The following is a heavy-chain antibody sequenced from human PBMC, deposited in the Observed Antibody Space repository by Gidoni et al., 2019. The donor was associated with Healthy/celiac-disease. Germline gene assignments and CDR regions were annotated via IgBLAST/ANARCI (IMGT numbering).Heavy chain of an antibody. J-gene: IGHJ4*02. D-gene: IGHD2-21*02. Sequence: QVQLQESGPGLVKPSETLSLTCTVSGGSISSYYWSWIRQPAGKGLEWIGRIDTSGSTNYNPSLKSRVTMSVDTSKNQFSLKLSSVTAADTAVYYCARDGCGGDCYSLQNSTDYWGQGTRVTVSS. CDR2: IDTSGST. V-gene: IGHV4-4*07. CDR3: ARDGCGGDCYSLQNSTDY. CDR1: GGSISSYY.